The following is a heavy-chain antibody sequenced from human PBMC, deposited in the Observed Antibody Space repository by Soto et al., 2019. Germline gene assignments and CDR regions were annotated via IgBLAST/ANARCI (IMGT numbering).Heavy chain of an antibody. CDR3: GTRTYLVDYYYGMDV. CDR2: IYPGDSDT. CDR1: GYSFTSYW. Sequence: PGESLKISCKGSGYSFTSYWIGWVRQMPGKGLEWMGIIYPGDSDTRYSPSFQGQVTISADKSISTAYLQWSSLKASDTAMYYCGTRTYLVDYYYGMDVWGQGTTVTVSS. J-gene: IGHJ6*02. V-gene: IGHV5-51*01.